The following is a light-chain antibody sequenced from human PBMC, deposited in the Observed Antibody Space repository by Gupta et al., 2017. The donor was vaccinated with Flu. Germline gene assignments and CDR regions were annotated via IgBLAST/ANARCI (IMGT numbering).Light chain of an antibody. Sequence: DIVMTQSPDSLAVSLGERATINCRSSQNILYSSNNNNYLAWYQQKPGQPPKLLIYWASTRESGVPDRFSGSGSATDFTLTVTSLQAEDVAVYYCQQDYSSPQTFGQGTKVEIK. J-gene: IGKJ1*01. CDR1: QNILYSSNNNNY. V-gene: IGKV4-1*01. CDR2: WAS. CDR3: QQDYSSPQT.